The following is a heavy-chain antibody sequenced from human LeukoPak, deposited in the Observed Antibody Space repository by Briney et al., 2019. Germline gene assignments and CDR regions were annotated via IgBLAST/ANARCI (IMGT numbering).Heavy chain of an antibody. CDR3: ARVSESGNSDY. CDR1: GFSFTSYG. J-gene: IGHJ4*02. Sequence: PGRSLRLSCAASGFSFTSYGMHWVRQAPGKGLEWVAVIWYDGTNKYYADSVKGQFTISRDTSNNMLYLQMNSLRAEDTAVYYCARVSESGNSDYWGQGTLVTVSS. D-gene: IGHD4-23*01. CDR2: IWYDGTNK. V-gene: IGHV3-33*01.